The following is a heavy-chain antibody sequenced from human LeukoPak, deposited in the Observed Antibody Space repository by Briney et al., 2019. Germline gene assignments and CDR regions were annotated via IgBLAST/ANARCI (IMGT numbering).Heavy chain of an antibody. Sequence: PGRSLRLSCAASGFNFNDFAMHWVLQAPGKGLDWVSGIGYNTGVIDYPDSVNGRFTISRDNAKNSLYLQMNSLRTEDTDFYYCVKSIDRTTAPAWGYYFDRWGQGTLVTVSS. CDR1: GFNFNDFA. D-gene: IGHD1-14*01. J-gene: IGHJ4*02. V-gene: IGHV3-9*01. CDR2: IGYNTGVI. CDR3: VKSIDRTTAPAWGYYFDR.